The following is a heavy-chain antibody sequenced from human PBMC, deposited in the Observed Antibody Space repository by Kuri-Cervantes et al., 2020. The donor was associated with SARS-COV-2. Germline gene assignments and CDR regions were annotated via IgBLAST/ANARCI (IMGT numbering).Heavy chain of an antibody. CDR2: ISSSSSTI. CDR1: GFTFSSYS. V-gene: IGHV3-48*01. CDR3: AREGEEYFDL. J-gene: IGHJ2*01. Sequence: GGSLRLSCAASGFTFSSYSMNWVRQAPGKGLEWVSYISSSSSTIYCADSVKGRFTISRDNAKNSLYLQMNSLRAEDTAVYYCAREGEEYFDLWGRGTLVTVSS. D-gene: IGHD3-10*01.